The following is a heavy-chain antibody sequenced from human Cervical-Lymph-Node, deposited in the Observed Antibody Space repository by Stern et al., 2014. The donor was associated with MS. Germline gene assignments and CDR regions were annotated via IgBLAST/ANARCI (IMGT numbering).Heavy chain of an antibody. V-gene: IGHV3-9*01. D-gene: IGHD2-15*01. CDR3: ARAIGFYYYGIDV. Sequence: EVQLVESGGDLVQPGRSLRLSCAASGFRFDDYAMYWVRQAPGQGLEWVSGISWSSGKIGYADSVKGRFTISRDNVKNSLFLQMNSLRSEDTASYYCARAIGFYYYGIDVWGQGTRVTVSS. J-gene: IGHJ6*02. CDR1: GFRFDDYA. CDR2: ISWSSGKI.